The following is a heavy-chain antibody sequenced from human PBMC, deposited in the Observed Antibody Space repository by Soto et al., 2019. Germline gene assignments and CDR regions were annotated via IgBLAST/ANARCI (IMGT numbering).Heavy chain of an antibody. J-gene: IGHJ5*02. Sequence: ASVKVSCKASGYTFTSYGISWVRQAPGQGLDGMGWISAYNGKTNYAQKLQGRVTMTTATSTSTAYMELRSLRSDDTAVYYCARVRPSLDQWDCSGGSCYVNWFAPWGQGTLVTVSS. CDR1: GYTFTSYG. V-gene: IGHV1-18*01. CDR3: ARVRPSLDQWDCSGGSCYVNWFAP. D-gene: IGHD2-15*01. CDR2: ISAYNGKT.